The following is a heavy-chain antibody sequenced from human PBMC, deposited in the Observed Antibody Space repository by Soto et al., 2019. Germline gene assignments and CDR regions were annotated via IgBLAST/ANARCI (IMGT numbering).Heavy chain of an antibody. J-gene: IGHJ4*02. Sequence: GASVKVSCKVSGYTLTELSMHWVRQAPGKGLEWMGGFDPEDGETIYAQKFQGRVTMTEDTSTDTAYMELSSLRSEDTAVYYCARESPYYDGFDWLSRSFDYWGQGTLVTVS. CDR3: ARESPYYDGFDWLSRSFDY. CDR2: FDPEDGET. D-gene: IGHD3-9*01. V-gene: IGHV1-24*01. CDR1: GYTLTELS.